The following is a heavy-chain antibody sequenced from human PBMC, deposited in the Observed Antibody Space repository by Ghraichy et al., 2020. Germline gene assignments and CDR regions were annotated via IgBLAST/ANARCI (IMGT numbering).Heavy chain of an antibody. V-gene: IGHV4-34*01. D-gene: IGHD3-10*01. J-gene: IGHJ4*02. CDR3: ASTMVRGVIMAGG. CDR1: GGSFSGYY. Sequence: SETLSLTCAVYGGSFSGYYWSWIRQPPGKGLEWIGEINHSGSTNYNPSLKSRVTISVDTSKNQFSLKLSSVTTADTAVYYCASTMVRGVIMAGGWGQGTLVTVSS. CDR2: INHSGST.